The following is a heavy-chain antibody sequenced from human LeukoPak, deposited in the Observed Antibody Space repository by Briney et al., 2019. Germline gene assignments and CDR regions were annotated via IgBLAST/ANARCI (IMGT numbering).Heavy chain of an antibody. CDR2: IDERIT. J-gene: IGHJ4*02. V-gene: IGHV3-74*01. CDR3: ARDIYGSYGS. D-gene: IGHD1-26*01. CDR1: GFSFSTQR. Sequence: GGSLRLSCAASGFSFSTQRMHWVRQAPGKGLVWVSYIDERITGYADSVKGRFTISRDNAKNTLYLQMNSLRAEDTAVYYCARDIYGSYGSWGQGTLVTVSS.